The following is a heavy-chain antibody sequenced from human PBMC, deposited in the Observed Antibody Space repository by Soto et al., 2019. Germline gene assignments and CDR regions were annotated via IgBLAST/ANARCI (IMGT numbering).Heavy chain of an antibody. Sequence: SVKVSCKASGGTFSSYAISWVRQAPGQGLEWMGGIIPIFGTANYAQKFQGRVTITADESTSTAYMELSSLRSEDTAVYYCARSAGESDILTGYYDAFDIWGQGTMVTVSS. J-gene: IGHJ3*02. CDR1: GGTFSSYA. CDR3: ARSAGESDILTGYYDAFDI. V-gene: IGHV1-69*13. CDR2: IIPIFGTA. D-gene: IGHD3-9*01.